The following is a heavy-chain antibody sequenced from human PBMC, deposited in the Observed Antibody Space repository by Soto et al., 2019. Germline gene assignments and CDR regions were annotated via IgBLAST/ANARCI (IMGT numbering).Heavy chain of an antibody. V-gene: IGHV4-59*01. D-gene: IGHD5-18*01. CDR3: ARGGDTALAYYFYGMDV. Sequence: SGTLSLTFTVSGDSISLYYWTWIRQPPGKGLEWIGYIYYSGSPSYNPSLKSRVTVSVDTSKNQFSLRLSSVTAADTAMYYCARGGDTALAYYFYGMDVWGQGTTVTVSS. J-gene: IGHJ6*02. CDR2: IYYSGSP. CDR1: GDSISLYY.